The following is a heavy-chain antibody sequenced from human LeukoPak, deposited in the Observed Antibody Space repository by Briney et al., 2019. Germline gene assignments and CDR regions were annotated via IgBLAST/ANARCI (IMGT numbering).Heavy chain of an antibody. Sequence: PGGSLRLFCAASGFTFSSYSMNWVRQAPGRGLVWVSHINSDGSNIKYADSVKGRFTISRDNAKNSLYLQMNSLRVEDTAFYYCAKDNRRHYTSGPNPDSLHWGQGALVTVSS. D-gene: IGHD6-19*01. CDR1: GFTFSSYS. CDR2: INSDGSNI. CDR3: AKDNRRHYTSGPNPDSLH. J-gene: IGHJ4*02. V-gene: IGHV3-74*03.